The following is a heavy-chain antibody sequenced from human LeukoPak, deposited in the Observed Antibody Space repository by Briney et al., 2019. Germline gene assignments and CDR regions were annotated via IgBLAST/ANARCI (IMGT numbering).Heavy chain of an antibody. Sequence: GSSVKVSCXASGGTFSSYAISWVRQAPGQGLEWMGGIIPIFGTANYAQKFQGRVTITADESTSTAYMELSSLRSEDTAVYYCARARSFDFEYCVLDFSAGEVCDAFDIWGQGTMVTVSS. V-gene: IGHV1-69*01. CDR2: IIPIFGTA. D-gene: IGHD2/OR15-2a*01. CDR3: ARARSFDFEYCVLDFSAGEVCDAFDI. J-gene: IGHJ3*02. CDR1: GGTFSSYA.